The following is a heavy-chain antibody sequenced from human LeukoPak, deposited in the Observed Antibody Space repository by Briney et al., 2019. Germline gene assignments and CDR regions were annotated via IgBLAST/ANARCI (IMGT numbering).Heavy chain of an antibody. CDR2: IYYSGST. CDR1: AGSISSYY. D-gene: IGHD1-20*01. V-gene: IGHV4-59*01. J-gene: IGHJ4*02. Sequence: SETLSLTCTASAGSISSYYWSWIRQPPGKGLEWIGYIYYSGSTNYNPSLKSRVTISVDTSKNQFSLKLSSVTAADTAVYYCAREDPSITGTLDYWGQGTLVTVSS. CDR3: AREDPSITGTLDY.